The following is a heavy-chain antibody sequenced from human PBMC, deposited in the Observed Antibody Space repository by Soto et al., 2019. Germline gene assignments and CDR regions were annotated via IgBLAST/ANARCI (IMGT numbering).Heavy chain of an antibody. D-gene: IGHD6-6*01. CDR1: GFTFSSYA. J-gene: IGHJ6*02. V-gene: IGHV3-23*01. CDR2: ISGSGGST. CDR3: AKGVPRRGGSIAAPVYGMDV. Sequence: GGSLRLSCAASGFTFSSYAMSWVRQAPGKGLEWVSAISGSGGSTYYADSVKGRFTISRDNSKNTLYLQMNSLRAEDTVVYYCAKGVPRRGGSIAAPVYGMDVWGQGTTVTVSS.